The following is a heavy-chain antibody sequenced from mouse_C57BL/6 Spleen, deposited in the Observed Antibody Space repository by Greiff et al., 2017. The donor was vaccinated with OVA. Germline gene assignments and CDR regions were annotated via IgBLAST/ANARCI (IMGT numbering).Heavy chain of an antibody. CDR3: ARRSYYSMGDYYAMDY. V-gene: IGHV1-55*01. Sequence: QVQLQQPGAELVKPGASVKMSCKASGYTFTSYWITWVKQRPGQGLEWIGDIYPGSGSTNYNEKFKSKATLTVENASSTAYMQLSSLTSEDSAVYYCARRSYYSMGDYYAMDYWGQGTSVTVSS. CDR1: GYTFTSYW. D-gene: IGHD2-5*01. J-gene: IGHJ4*01. CDR2: IYPGSGST.